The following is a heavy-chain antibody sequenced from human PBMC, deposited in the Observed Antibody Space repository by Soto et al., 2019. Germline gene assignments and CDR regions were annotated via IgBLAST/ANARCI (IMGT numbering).Heavy chain of an antibody. V-gene: IGHV3-23*01. CDR3: AKTCDSSGYSQLFDY. J-gene: IGHJ4*02. CDR1: GFTFSSYA. D-gene: IGHD3-22*01. CDR2: ISGSGGST. Sequence: VGSLRLSCAASGFTFSSYAMSWVRQAPGKGLEWVSAISGSGGSTYYADSVKGRFTISRDNSKNTLYLQMNSLRAEDTAVYYCAKTCDSSGYSQLFDYWGQGTLVTVSS.